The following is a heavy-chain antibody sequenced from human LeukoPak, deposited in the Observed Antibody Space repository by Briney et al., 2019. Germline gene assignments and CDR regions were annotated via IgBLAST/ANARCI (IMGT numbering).Heavy chain of an antibody. CDR3: AVNWNDVPFDY. CDR1: GYTFTSYG. J-gene: IGHJ4*02. V-gene: IGHV1-18*01. D-gene: IGHD1-1*01. CDR2: ISAYNGNT. Sequence: ASVKVSCKASGYTFTSYGISWVQQAPGQGLEWMGWISAYNGNTNYAQKLQGRVTMTTDTSTSTAYMELRSLRSDDTAVYYCAVNWNDVPFDYWGQGTLVTVSS.